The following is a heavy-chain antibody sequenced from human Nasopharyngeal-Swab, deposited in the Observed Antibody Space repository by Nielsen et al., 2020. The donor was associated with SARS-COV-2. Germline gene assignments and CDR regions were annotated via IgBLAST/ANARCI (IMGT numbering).Heavy chain of an antibody. Sequence: LRLSCTVSGGSISSGGYYWSWIRQHPGEGLEWIGYIYYSGSTYYNPSLKSRVTISVDTSKNQFSLKLSSVTAADTAVYYCARQGQVFCSGGSPFCYYYYMDVWGKGTTVTVSS. CDR2: IYYSGST. CDR3: ARQGQVFCSGGSPFCYYYYMDV. V-gene: IGHV4-31*03. J-gene: IGHJ6*03. CDR1: GGSISSGGYY. D-gene: IGHD2-15*01.